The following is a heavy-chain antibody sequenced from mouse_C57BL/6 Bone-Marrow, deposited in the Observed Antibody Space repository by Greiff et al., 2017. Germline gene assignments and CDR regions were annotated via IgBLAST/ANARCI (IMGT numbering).Heavy chain of an antibody. J-gene: IGHJ2*01. CDR1: GYAFTNYL. CDR3: ARSDYGSDY. CDR2: INPGSGGT. D-gene: IGHD1-1*01. Sequence: VQLVESGAELVRPGTSVKVSCKASGYAFTNYLIEWVKQRPGQGLEWIGVINPGSGGTNYNEKFKGKATLTADKSSSTAYMQLSSLTSEDSAVYFCARSDYGSDYWGQGTTLTVSS. V-gene: IGHV1-54*01.